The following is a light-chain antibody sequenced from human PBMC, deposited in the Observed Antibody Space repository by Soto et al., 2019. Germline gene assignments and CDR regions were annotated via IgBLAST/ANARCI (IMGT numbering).Light chain of an antibody. V-gene: IGLV1-44*01. Sequence: QSALTQPPSASGTPGQRVTISCSGSSSNIGSNTVNWYQQLPGTAPKLLIYSNNERPSGVPDRFSGSKSGTSASLAISGLQSEDEADFYRAAWEDSLNAYVIGTGTKVTVL. CDR2: SNN. J-gene: IGLJ1*01. CDR3: AAWEDSLNAYV. CDR1: SSNIGSNT.